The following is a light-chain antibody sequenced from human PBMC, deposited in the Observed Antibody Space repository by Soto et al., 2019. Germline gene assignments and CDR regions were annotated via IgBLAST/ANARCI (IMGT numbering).Light chain of an antibody. V-gene: IGKV3-20*01. CDR3: QQYGISSHT. J-gene: IGKJ2*01. CDR1: QSISSSY. CDR2: GAS. Sequence: EVVLTQSPGTLSLSPGERATLSCRASQSISSSYLAWYQQRPGQAPRLLIHGASSRATGIPDRFGGSGSGTDFTLTISRLEPEDFAVYYCQQYGISSHTFGQGTKLEIK.